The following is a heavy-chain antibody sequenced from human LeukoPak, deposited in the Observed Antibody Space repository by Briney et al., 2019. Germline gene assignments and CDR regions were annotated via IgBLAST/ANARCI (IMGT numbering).Heavy chain of an antibody. CDR2: ISSSSNHI. Sequence: GGSLRLSCAASGFTFNTYTMNWVRQAPGKGLEWVSSISSSSNHIYYADSVKGRFTISRDNAANSLYLQMNSLRAEDTAVYHCARDRGITYYYDSSGYRPMAVWGKGTTVTVSS. CDR1: GFTFNTYT. CDR3: ARDRGITYYYDSSGYRPMAV. J-gene: IGHJ6*03. D-gene: IGHD3-22*01. V-gene: IGHV3-21*01.